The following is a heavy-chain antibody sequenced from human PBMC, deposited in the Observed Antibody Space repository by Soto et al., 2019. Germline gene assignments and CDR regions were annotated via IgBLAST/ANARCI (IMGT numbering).Heavy chain of an antibody. CDR1: GGSISSGGYY. V-gene: IGHV4-31*03. Sequence: SETLSLTCTVSGGSISSGGYYWSWIRQHPGKGLEWIGYIYYSGSTYYNPSLKSRVTISVDTSKNQFSLKLSSVTAADTAVYYCARGLAVAGLYYYYGMDVWGQGTTVTVSS. CDR2: IYYSGST. J-gene: IGHJ6*02. D-gene: IGHD6-19*01. CDR3: ARGLAVAGLYYYYGMDV.